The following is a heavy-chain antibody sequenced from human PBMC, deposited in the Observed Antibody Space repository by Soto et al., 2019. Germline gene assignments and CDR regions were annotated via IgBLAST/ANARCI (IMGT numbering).Heavy chain of an antibody. D-gene: IGHD2-8*01. CDR2: IYHSGST. Sequence: QLQLQESGSGLVKPSQPLSLTCAVSGGSISSGGYSWSWIRQPPGKGLEWIGYIYHSGSTYYHPTLKSRATITVDSSKNQFSMNLISVTAANTAVYYSARWWMYARRFDPWGQGTLVSVAS. J-gene: IGHJ5*02. V-gene: IGHV4-30-2*01. CDR1: GGSISSGGYS. CDR3: ARWWMYARRFDP.